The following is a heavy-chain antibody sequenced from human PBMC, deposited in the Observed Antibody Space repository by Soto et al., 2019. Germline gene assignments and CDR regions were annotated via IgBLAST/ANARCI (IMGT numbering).Heavy chain of an antibody. Sequence: QVQLVQSGAEVKKPGASVKVSCKASGYTFTSYYMHWVRLAPGQGLEWMGIINPSGGSTSYAQKFQGRVTMTRDTSTSTVYMELSSLRSEDTAVYYCARDSKVVVAATYYYYYYYGMDVWGQGTTVTVSS. D-gene: IGHD2-15*01. CDR1: GYTFTSYY. J-gene: IGHJ6*02. CDR3: ARDSKVVVAATYYYYYYYGMDV. V-gene: IGHV1-46*01. CDR2: INPSGGST.